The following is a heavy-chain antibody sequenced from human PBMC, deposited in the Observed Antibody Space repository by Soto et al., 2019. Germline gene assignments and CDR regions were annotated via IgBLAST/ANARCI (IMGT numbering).Heavy chain of an antibody. Sequence: QMQLEESGGGVVQPGRSLRLSCVASGFTFSHYGMRWVRQAPGKGLEWVAVIWHHGGNKYYADSVKGRFTISRDNARNTLYLQMDSLRDEDTGVYYCVSDETQLERRPSYGKDVWGRGTTVILSS. D-gene: IGHD1-1*01. CDR1: GFTFSHYG. CDR3: VSDETQLERRPSYGKDV. V-gene: IGHV3-33*01. CDR2: IWHHGGNK. J-gene: IGHJ6*02.